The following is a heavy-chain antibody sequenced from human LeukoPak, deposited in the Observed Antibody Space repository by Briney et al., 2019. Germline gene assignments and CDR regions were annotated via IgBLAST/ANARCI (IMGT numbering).Heavy chain of an antibody. CDR3: AKVPTMGSSWYFCDS. J-gene: IGHJ4*02. V-gene: IGHV4-31*03. CDR2: IYYSGAT. D-gene: IGHD6-13*01. Sequence: SQTLSLTCTVSGGSISSGDYYWSWIRQHPGKGLEWIGYIYYSGATYYNPSLKSRVTISVDTSKTQFSLKLSSVTAADTAVYFCAKVPTMGSSWYFCDSWGQGTLVTVSS. CDR1: GGSISSGDYY.